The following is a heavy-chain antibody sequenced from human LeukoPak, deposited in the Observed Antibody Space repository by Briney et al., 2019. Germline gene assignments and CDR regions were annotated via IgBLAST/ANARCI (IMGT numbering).Heavy chain of an antibody. J-gene: IGHJ4*02. CDR1: GGTFSSYA. Sequence: ASVKVSCKASGGTFSSYAISWVRQAPGQGLEWMGRIIPIFGIANYAQKFQGRVTITADKSTSTAYMELSSLRSEDTAVYYCARDLAVAGIGADFDYWGQGTLVTVSS. V-gene: IGHV1-69*04. CDR2: IIPIFGIA. D-gene: IGHD6-19*01. CDR3: ARDLAVAGIGADFDY.